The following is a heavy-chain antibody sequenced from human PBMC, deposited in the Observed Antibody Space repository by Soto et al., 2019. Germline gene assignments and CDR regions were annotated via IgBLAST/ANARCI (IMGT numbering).Heavy chain of an antibody. CDR2: IYYSGST. CDR1: GGSISSYY. Sequence: QVQLQEPGPGLVKPSETLSLTCTVSGGSISSYYWSWIRQPPGKGLEWIGYIYYSGSTNYNPSLRSQVTITADTTNKQFSLKLSSVTAADTAVYYCARRYGSIFDYWGQGTLVTVSS. J-gene: IGHJ4*02. CDR3: ARRYGSIFDY. V-gene: IGHV4-59*08. D-gene: IGHD1-1*01.